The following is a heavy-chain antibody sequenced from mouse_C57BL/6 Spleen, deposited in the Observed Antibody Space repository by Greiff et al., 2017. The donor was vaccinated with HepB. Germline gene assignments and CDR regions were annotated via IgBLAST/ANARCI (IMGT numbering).Heavy chain of an antibody. Sequence: LVEPGASVKISCKASGYAFSSSWMNWVKQRPGKGLEWIGRIYPGDGDTNYNGKFKGKATLTADKSSSTAYMQLSSLTSEDSAVYFCAREGVGRYFDVWGTGTTVTVSS. CDR3: AREGVGRYFDV. V-gene: IGHV1-82*01. J-gene: IGHJ1*03. CDR1: GYAFSSSW. D-gene: IGHD4-1*01. CDR2: IYPGDGDT.